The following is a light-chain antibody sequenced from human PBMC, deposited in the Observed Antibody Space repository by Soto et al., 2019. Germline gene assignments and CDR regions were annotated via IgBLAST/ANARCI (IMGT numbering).Light chain of an antibody. V-gene: IGKV1-27*01. CDR1: QGISNY. Sequence: DIQMTQSPSSLSASVGDRVTITCRASQGISNYLAWYQQKPGKVPKLLIYAASTLQSGVPSRFSGSGSGTVVTLAMSSRQPEDVARYYCRRDRSAAGAFGQGTKVEIK. CDR2: AAS. J-gene: IGKJ1*01. CDR3: RRDRSAAGA.